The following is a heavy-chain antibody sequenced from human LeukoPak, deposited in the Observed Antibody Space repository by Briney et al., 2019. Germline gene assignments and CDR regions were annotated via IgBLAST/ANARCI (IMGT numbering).Heavy chain of an antibody. CDR3: ARTSGSYFSVDY. CDR2: IYYSGST. CDR1: GGSISSGGYY. J-gene: IGHJ4*02. V-gene: IGHV4-31*03. D-gene: IGHD1-26*01. Sequence: SETLSLTCTVSGGSISSGGYYWSWIRQHPGKGLEWIGYIYYSGSTYYNPSLKSRVTISVDTSKNQFSLKLSSVTAADTAVYYCARTSGSYFSVDYWGQGTLVTVSS.